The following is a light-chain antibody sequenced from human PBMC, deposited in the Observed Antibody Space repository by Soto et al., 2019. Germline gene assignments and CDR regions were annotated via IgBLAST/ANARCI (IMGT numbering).Light chain of an antibody. CDR2: EVS. CDR1: SGDIGGYNY. CDR3: SSFTSSSTYV. V-gene: IGLV2-14*01. J-gene: IGLJ1*01. Sequence: QPALTQPASVSGSPGQSITISCTGSSGDIGGYNYVSWYQQHPGKAPKSMIFEVSDRPSGVSNRFSGSKSGNTASLTISGLQAEDEADYYCSSFTSSSTYVFGTGTKVTVL.